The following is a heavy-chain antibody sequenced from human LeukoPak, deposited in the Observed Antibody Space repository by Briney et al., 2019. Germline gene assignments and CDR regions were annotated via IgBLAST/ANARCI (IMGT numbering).Heavy chain of an antibody. D-gene: IGHD3-10*01. CDR3: ARGWFGEFYPYYFDY. V-gene: IGHV3-21*05. J-gene: IGHJ4*02. CDR1: GFTFGSYS. CDR2: ISSSSSYI. Sequence: GGSLRLSCAASGFTFGSYSMNWVRQAPGKGLEWVSYISSSSSYIYYADSVKGRFTISRDNAKNSLYLQMNSLRAEDTAVYYCARGWFGEFYPYYFDYWGQGTLVTVSS.